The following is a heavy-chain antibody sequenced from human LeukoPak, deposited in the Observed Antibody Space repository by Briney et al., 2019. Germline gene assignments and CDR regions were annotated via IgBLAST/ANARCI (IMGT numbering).Heavy chain of an antibody. V-gene: IGHV3-30-3*01. D-gene: IGHD5-24*01. Sequence: GGSLRLSCATSTFTFSSYAMHWVRQAPGKGLEWVAVISYDGSNKYYADSVKGRFTISRDNSKNTLYLQMNSLRAEDTAVYYCARARENDYWGQGTLVTVSS. J-gene: IGHJ4*02. CDR2: ISYDGSNK. CDR1: TFTFSSYA. CDR3: ARARENDY.